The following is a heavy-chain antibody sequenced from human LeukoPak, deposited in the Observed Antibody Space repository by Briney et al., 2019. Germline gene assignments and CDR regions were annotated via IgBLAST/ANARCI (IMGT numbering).Heavy chain of an antibody. CDR2: ISDSGST. CDR3: ARASGVGFSYGIADS. D-gene: IGHD3-16*01. CDR1: GGSIRGFY. Sequence: PSETLSLTCTVSGGSIRGFYWSWIRQPPGKGLEWIGYISDSGSTYYNPSLKSRVTMSVDTSKNQFFLKLSSVTAADTALYFCARASGVGFSYGIADSWGRGTLVTVSS. J-gene: IGHJ4*02. V-gene: IGHV4-59*01.